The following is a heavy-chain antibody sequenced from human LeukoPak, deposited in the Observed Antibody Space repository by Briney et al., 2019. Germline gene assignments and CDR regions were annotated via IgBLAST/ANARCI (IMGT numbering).Heavy chain of an antibody. Sequence: NPSETLSLTCTVSGGSIISDYWSWIRQPAGKGLEWIGRIYTSGSTNYNPSLKSRVTMSVDTSKNQFSLKLTSVTAADTAVYYCARALAVAGRDYWGQGTLVTVSS. V-gene: IGHV4-4*07. CDR3: ARALAVAGRDY. CDR2: IYTSGST. CDR1: GGSIISDY. D-gene: IGHD6-19*01. J-gene: IGHJ4*02.